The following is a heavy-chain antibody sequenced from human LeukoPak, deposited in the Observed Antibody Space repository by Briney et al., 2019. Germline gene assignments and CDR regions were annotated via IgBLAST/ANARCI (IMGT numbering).Heavy chain of an antibody. V-gene: IGHV5-51*01. D-gene: IGHD6-13*01. J-gene: IGHJ2*01. CDR3: AREYSSSWYGYFDL. Sequence: GESLKISCKGSGYRFTSYWIGWVRQMPGKGLEWMGIIYPGDSDTRYSPSFQGQVTISADTFISTAYLQWSSLKASDTAMYYCAREYSSSWYGYFDLWGRGTLVTVSS. CDR1: GYRFTSYW. CDR2: IYPGDSDT.